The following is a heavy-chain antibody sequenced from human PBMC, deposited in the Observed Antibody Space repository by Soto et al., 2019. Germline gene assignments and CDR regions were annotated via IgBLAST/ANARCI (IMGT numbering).Heavy chain of an antibody. D-gene: IGHD5-12*01. CDR2: ISGSGGST. Sequence: GGSLSLSCAASGFTFSSYAMSWVRQAPGKGLEWVSAISGSGGSTYYADSVKGRFTISRDNSKNTLYLQMNSLRAEDTAVYYCAKDLVATISNWFDPWGQGTLVTLSS. J-gene: IGHJ5*02. CDR3: AKDLVATISNWFDP. V-gene: IGHV3-23*01. CDR1: GFTFSSYA.